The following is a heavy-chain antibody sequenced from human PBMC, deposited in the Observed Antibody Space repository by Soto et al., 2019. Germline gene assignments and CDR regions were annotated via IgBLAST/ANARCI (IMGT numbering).Heavy chain of an antibody. J-gene: IGHJ4*02. CDR2: SSPRGDTI. Sequence: GGSLRLSCVASGFSLANYPMNWVRQTPGKGLEWISYSSPRGDTIYYADSVEGRFTISRDNARNSLSLHMSSLRDEDSALYYCAKGPHTNVGWPYYFESWGQGIPVTVSS. CDR1: GFSLANYP. D-gene: IGHD6-19*01. CDR3: AKGPHTNVGWPYYFES. V-gene: IGHV3-48*02.